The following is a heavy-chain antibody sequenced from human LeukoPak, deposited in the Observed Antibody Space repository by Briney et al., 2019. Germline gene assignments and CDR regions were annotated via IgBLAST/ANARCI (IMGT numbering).Heavy chain of an antibody. CDR3: ARICSGGSCYFSSI. CDR2: ISYDGGNK. J-gene: IGHJ3*02. CDR1: GFTFSSYA. D-gene: IGHD2-15*01. Sequence: PGGSLRLSCAASGFTFSSYAIHWVRQAPGKGLEWVPVISYDGGNKYYADSVKGRFTISRDNSKNTLYLQMNSLRAEGTAVYYCARICSGGSCYFSSIWGQGTMVTVSS. V-gene: IGHV3-30-3*01.